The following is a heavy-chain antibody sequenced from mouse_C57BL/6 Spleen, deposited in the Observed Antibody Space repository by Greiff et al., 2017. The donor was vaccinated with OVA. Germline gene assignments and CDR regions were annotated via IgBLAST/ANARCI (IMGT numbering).Heavy chain of an antibody. D-gene: IGHD2-2*01. CDR2: IDPSDSYT. CDR3: ARYGYSYYFDY. Sequence: QVQLKQPGAELVMPGASVKLSCKASGYTFTSYWMHWVKQRPGQGLEWIGEIDPSDSYTNYNQKFKGKSTLTVDKSSSTAYMQLSSLTSEDSAVCYCARYGYSYYFDYWGQGTTLTVSA. J-gene: IGHJ2*01. CDR1: GYTFTSYW. V-gene: IGHV1-69*01.